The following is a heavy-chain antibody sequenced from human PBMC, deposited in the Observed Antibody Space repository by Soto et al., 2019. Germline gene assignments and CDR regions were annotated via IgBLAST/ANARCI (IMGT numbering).Heavy chain of an antibody. J-gene: IGHJ4*02. CDR1: GFTFSGSS. Sequence: GGSLRLSCAASGFTFSGSSMHWVRQASGKGLEWIGHIRSKANSYATAYAASVKGRFTISRDDSKNTAYLQMNSLKSEDTAVYYCTRVKEIGFPFDYWGQGPLVTVSS. CDR2: IRSKANSYAT. V-gene: IGHV3-73*01. D-gene: IGHD2-21*01. CDR3: TRVKEIGFPFDY.